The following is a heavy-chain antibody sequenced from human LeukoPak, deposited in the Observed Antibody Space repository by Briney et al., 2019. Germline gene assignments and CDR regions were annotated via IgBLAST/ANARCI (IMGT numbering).Heavy chain of an antibody. V-gene: IGHV4-4*07. CDR2: IHSSGGT. CDR3: ARGGAPEY. Sequence: PSETLSLTCTASGGSISNYYWSWIRQPAGKGLEWIGRIHSSGGTNYNPSLKSRVIMSVDTSTNLVSLKLSSVTAADTAVYYCARGGAPEYWGQGTLVTVYS. CDR1: GGSISNYY. J-gene: IGHJ4*02.